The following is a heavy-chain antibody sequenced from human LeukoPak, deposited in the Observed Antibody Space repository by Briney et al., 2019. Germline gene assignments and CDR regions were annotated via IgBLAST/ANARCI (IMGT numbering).Heavy chain of an antibody. J-gene: IGHJ4*02. V-gene: IGHV3-11*01. Sequence: GGSLRLSCAASGFTFSDYYMSWIRQAPGKGLEWVSYISSSGSTIYYADSVKGRFTISRDNAKNSLYLQMNSLRAEDTAVYYCARELYDSVTTRGGGAIDYWGRGTLVTVSS. CDR1: GFTFSDYY. D-gene: IGHD4-17*01. CDR2: ISSSGSTI. CDR3: ARELYDSVTTRGGGAIDY.